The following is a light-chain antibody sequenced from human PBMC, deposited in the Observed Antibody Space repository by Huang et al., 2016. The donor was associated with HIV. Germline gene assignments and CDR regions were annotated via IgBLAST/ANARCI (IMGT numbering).Light chain of an antibody. V-gene: IGKV1-5*03. CDR1: ESIGSW. J-gene: IGKJ2*01. CDR2: KAS. CDR3: PQYSTSMYS. Sequence: IQMTQSPSTLSASVGDRVTVTCRASESIGSWLAWYQQKPGKAPKLLIYKASTSASDVPSRFCGSGSVTQFTLIISSLQPDDFATYYCPQYSTSMYSFGQGTKVEIK.